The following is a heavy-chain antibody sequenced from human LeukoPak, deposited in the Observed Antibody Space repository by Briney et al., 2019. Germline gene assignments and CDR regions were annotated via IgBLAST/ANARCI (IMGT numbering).Heavy chain of an antibody. J-gene: IGHJ4*02. CDR3: ARGALGYDILTGYYPGETDY. D-gene: IGHD3-9*01. CDR2: IIPIFGTA. V-gene: IGHV1-69*06. CDR1: GGTFSSYA. Sequence: SVKVSCKASGGTFSSYAISWVRQAPGQGLEWMGGIIPIFGTANYAQKFQGRVTITADKSTSTAYMELSSLRSEDTAVYYCARGALGYDILTGYYPGETDYWGQGTLVTVSS.